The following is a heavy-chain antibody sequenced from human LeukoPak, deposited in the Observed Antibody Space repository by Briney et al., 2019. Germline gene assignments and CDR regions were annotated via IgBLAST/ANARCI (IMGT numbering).Heavy chain of an antibody. D-gene: IGHD3-9*01. CDR3: ARVTIHPNWFDP. J-gene: IGHJ5*02. V-gene: IGHV1-69*13. Sequence: SVKVSCKASGYTFTNYTLNWVRQAPGQGLEWMGGIIPIFGTANYAQKFQGRVTITADESTSTAYMELSSLRSEDTAVYYCARVTIHPNWFDPWGQGTLVTVSS. CDR2: IIPIFGTA. CDR1: GYTFTNYT.